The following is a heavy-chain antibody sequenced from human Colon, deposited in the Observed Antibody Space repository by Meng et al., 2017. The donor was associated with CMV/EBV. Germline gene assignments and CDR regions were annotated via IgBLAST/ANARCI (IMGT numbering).Heavy chain of an antibody. V-gene: IGHV3-30*04. CDR3: MRDLLPIRLIPAAQDY. J-gene: IGHJ4*02. CDR1: GFTFSRDT. D-gene: IGHD2-2*01. Sequence: GESLKISCAASGFTFSRDTMHWVRQAPGKGLEWVAIISHDGSDSNYADSVKGRFTISRDNAKNSVSLQMNALKVEDTAVYYCMRDLLPIRLIPAAQDYWGQGTLVTVSS. CDR2: ISHDGSDS.